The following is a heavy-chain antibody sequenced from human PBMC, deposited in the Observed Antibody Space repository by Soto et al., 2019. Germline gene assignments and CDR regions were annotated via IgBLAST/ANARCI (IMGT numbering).Heavy chain of an antibody. V-gene: IGHV3-48*03. CDR3: ARGPTTHCTSTSCYLSGMDV. Sequence: GGSLTLSCAASGFTFSSYEMKWFRQAPGEGLECVSYISSSGSTIYYADSVKGRFTTSRDNAKNSLYLQMNSLRDEDTAVYYCARGPTTHCTSTSCYLSGMDVWGQGTTVTVSS. CDR1: GFTFSSYE. D-gene: IGHD2-2*01. CDR2: ISSSGSTI. J-gene: IGHJ6*02.